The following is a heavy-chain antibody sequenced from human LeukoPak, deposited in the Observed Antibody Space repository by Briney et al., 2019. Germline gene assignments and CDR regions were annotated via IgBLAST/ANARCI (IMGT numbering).Heavy chain of an antibody. D-gene: IGHD6-13*01. J-gene: IGHJ4*02. CDR3: AKEFVPSGSSSRPMGN. Sequence: GGSLRLSCAASGFTFRNYGMHWVRQTPGKRLEWVAVISADGSNKNFADSVKGRFTVSRDNSKDTLYLQMSSLKTDDTAVYYCAKEFVPSGSSSRPMGNWGQGTLVTVSS. CDR2: ISADGSNK. V-gene: IGHV3-30*18. CDR1: GFTFRNYG.